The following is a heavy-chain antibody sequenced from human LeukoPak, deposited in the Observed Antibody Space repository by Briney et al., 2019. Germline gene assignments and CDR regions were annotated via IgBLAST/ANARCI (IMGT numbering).Heavy chain of an antibody. CDR3: ARGPYVLLWFGEFPSFDY. D-gene: IGHD3-10*01. V-gene: IGHV1-18*01. Sequence: APVKVSCKASGYTFTSYGISWVRQAPGQGLEWMGWISAYNGNTNYAQKLQGRVTMTTDTSTSTAYMELRSLRSDDTAVYYCARGPYVLLWFGEFPSFDYWGQGTLVAVSS. CDR1: GYTFTSYG. J-gene: IGHJ4*02. CDR2: ISAYNGNT.